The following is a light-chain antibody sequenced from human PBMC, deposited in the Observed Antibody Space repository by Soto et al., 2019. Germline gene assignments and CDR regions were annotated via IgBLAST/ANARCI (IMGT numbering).Light chain of an antibody. V-gene: IGLV2-14*01. CDR1: SSDVCGYNY. J-gene: IGLJ2*01. Sequence: QSALTQPASVSGSAGQSITISCTGASSDVCGYNYVSWYQQHPGKAPKLMIYEVSNRPSGVSNRFSGSKSGNTASLTISGLQAEDEAYYYCSSYTSSSTLVVFGGGTKLTV. CDR2: EVS. CDR3: SSYTSSSTLVV.